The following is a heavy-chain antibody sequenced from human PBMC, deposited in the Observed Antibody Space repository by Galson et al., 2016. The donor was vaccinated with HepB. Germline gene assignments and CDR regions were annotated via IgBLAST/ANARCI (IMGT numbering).Heavy chain of an antibody. CDR2: ISTRRTT. CDR1: GFVFSPFG. CDR3: AKERLVRRIFDY. Sequence: SLRLSCAASGFVFSPFGLSWVRQAPGEGLEWVASISTRRTTYYSDSVQGQFTISRDNSNNTLYLQMNGLRAEDTAVYYCAKERLVRRIFDYWGQGTLVTVSS. J-gene: IGHJ4*02. D-gene: IGHD1-1*01. V-gene: IGHV3-23*01.